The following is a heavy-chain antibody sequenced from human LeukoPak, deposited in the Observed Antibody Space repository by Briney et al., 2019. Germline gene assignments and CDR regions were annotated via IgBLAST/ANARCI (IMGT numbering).Heavy chain of an antibody. CDR2: INYSGST. V-gene: IGHV4-34*01. D-gene: IGHD6-13*01. CDR1: GESFSGYY. Sequence: SETLSLTCAVYGESFSGYYWSWIRQPPGKGLEWIGEINYSGSTNYNPSLKSRVTISADTYKNQFSLRLSSVTAADTAIYYCARHIDERAAAGIEYWGQGTLVTVSS. CDR3: ARHIDERAAAGIEY. J-gene: IGHJ4*02.